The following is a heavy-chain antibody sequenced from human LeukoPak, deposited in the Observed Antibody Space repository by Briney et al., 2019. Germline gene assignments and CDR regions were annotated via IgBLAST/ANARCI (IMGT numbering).Heavy chain of an antibody. D-gene: IGHD3-10*01. CDR1: GGSISSYY. CDR2: IYYSGGT. Sequence: NSSETLSLTCTVSGGSISSYYWSWIRQPPGKGLEWIGYIYYSGGTNYNPSLKSRVTISVDTSKNQFSLKLSSVTAADTAVYYCARRDYYGSEFDYWGQGTLVTVSS. CDR3: ARRDYYGSEFDY. V-gene: IGHV4-59*01. J-gene: IGHJ4*02.